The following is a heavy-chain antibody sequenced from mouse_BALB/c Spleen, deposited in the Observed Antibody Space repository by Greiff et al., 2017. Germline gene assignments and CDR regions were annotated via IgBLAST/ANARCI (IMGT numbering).Heavy chain of an antibody. CDR1: GFNIKDTY. CDR2: IDPANGNT. D-gene: IGHD2-4*01. J-gene: IGHJ4*01. Sequence: EVQLQQSGAELVKPGASVKLSCTASGFNIKDTYMHWVKQRPEQGLEWIGRIDPANGNTKYDPKFQGKATITADTSSNTAYLQLSSLTSEDTAVYYCASLMISYAMDYWGQGTSVTVSS. V-gene: IGHV14-3*02. CDR3: ASLMISYAMDY.